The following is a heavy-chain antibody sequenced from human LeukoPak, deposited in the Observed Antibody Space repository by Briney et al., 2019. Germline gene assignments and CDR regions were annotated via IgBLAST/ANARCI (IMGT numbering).Heavy chain of an antibody. D-gene: IGHD3-22*01. J-gene: IGHJ6*02. CDR3: ARDGYDSSLHYYYYYGMDV. Sequence: PGGSLRLSCAASGFTFSSYDMHWVRHATGKGLEWVSAIGTAGDTYYPGSVKGRFTISRENAKNSLYLQMNSLRAGDTAVYYCARDGYDSSLHYYYYYGMDVWGQGTTVTVSS. CDR2: IGTAGDT. V-gene: IGHV3-13*01. CDR1: GFTFSSYD.